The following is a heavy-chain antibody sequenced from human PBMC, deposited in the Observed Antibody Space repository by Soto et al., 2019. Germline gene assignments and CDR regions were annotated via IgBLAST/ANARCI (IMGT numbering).Heavy chain of an antibody. V-gene: IGHV3-23*01. Sequence: PGGSLRLSCAASGFIFSNYAMTWVRQAPGKGLEWVSALSGSGVSTYYADSVMGRFTISRDNSKNTVYLQMNSLRAEDTAVYYCAKIESRFFYDSTGYYPFDYWGQGTLVTVSS. CDR1: GFIFSNYA. CDR2: LSGSGVST. CDR3: AKIESRFFYDSTGYYPFDY. J-gene: IGHJ4*02. D-gene: IGHD3-22*01.